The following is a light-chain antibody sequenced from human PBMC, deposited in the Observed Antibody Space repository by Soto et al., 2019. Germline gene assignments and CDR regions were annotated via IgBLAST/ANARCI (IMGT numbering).Light chain of an antibody. Sequence: DIQMTQSPSTLSASVGDRVTITCRASQSVSIWLAWYQQKPGKAPKLLIYDASSLESGVPSRFSGSGSGTEFTLTLSSLQPDDFAPYYCQQYNNYPWTFGHGTKVDFK. V-gene: IGKV1-5*01. CDR3: QQYNNYPWT. CDR1: QSVSIW. CDR2: DAS. J-gene: IGKJ1*01.